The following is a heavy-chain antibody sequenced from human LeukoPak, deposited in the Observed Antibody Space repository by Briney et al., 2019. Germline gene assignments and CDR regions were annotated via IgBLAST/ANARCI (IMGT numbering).Heavy chain of an antibody. Sequence: TSETLSLTCAVSGYSISSGYYWGWIRQPPGKGLEWIGSIYHSGSTYYNPSLKSRVTISVDTSKNQFSLKLSSVTAADTAVYYCARLGKAYCSGGSCYLFDYWGQGTLVTVSS. CDR2: IYHSGST. CDR3: ARLGKAYCSGGSCYLFDY. J-gene: IGHJ4*02. D-gene: IGHD2-15*01. V-gene: IGHV4-38-2*01. CDR1: GYSISSGYY.